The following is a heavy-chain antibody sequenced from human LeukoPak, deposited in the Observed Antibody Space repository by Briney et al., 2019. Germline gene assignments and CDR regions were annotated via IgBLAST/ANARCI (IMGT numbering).Heavy chain of an antibody. Sequence: GGSLRLSCAASGFTFSSDSMNWVRQAPGESLGWVSSISSTSSYIFYAGSLKGRFTISRDNAKNSLFLQMNSLRAEDTAVYYCAREAGGYSYATHLDYWGQATLVTVSS. J-gene: IGHJ4*02. V-gene: IGHV3-21*01. CDR1: GFTFSSDS. CDR2: ISSTSSYI. CDR3: AREAGGYSYATHLDY. D-gene: IGHD5-18*01.